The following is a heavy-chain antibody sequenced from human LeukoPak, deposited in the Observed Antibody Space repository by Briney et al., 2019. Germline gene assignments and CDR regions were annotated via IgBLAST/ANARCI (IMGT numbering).Heavy chain of an antibody. D-gene: IGHD3-9*01. Sequence: GESLKISCKGSGYSFTSYWIGWVRQMPGKGLEGMGGIYPGDSDTRYSPSFQGQVTTSADKSISTAYLQWSSLKASDTAMYYCASNLRYNLGDAFDIWGQGTMVTVSS. CDR2: IYPGDSDT. J-gene: IGHJ3*02. V-gene: IGHV5-51*01. CDR3: ASNLRYNLGDAFDI. CDR1: GYSFTSYW.